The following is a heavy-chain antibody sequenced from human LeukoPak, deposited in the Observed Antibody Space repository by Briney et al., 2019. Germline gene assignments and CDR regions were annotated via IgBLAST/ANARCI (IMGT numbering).Heavy chain of an antibody. CDR3: ARTAYDSSDFYRFDY. Sequence: PSETLSLTCAVSGGSISSGDYSWSWIRQPPGEGLEWIGFICNSGNTYYNPSLKSRVTLSVDTSKNQFSLNLSSVTAADTAVYYCARTAYDSSDFYRFDYWGQGTLVTVSS. CDR1: GGSISSGDYS. D-gene: IGHD3-22*01. CDR2: ICNSGNT. V-gene: IGHV4-30-4*07. J-gene: IGHJ4*02.